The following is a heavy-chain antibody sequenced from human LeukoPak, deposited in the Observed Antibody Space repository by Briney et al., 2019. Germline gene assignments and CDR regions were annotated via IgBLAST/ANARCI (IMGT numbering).Heavy chain of an antibody. V-gene: IGHV1-46*01. J-gene: IGHJ4*02. CDR3: ARVFEYYYDSSGSGLGD. Sequence: ASVKVSCKASGYTFTSYYMHWVRQAPGQGLEWMGIINPSGGSTSYAQKFQGRVTMTRDTSTSTVYMELSSLRSEDTAVYYCARVFEYYYDSSGSGLGDWGQGTLVTVSS. D-gene: IGHD3-22*01. CDR1: GYTFTSYY. CDR2: INPSGGST.